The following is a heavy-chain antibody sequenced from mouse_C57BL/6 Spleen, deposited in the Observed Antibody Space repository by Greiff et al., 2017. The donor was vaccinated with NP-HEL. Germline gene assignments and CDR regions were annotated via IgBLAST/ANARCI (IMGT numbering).Heavy chain of an antibody. Sequence: EVQGVESGGGLVKPGGPLKLSCAASGFTFSDYGMHWVRQAPEKGLEWVAYISSGSSTIYYADTVKGRFTISRDNAKNTLFLQMTSLRSEDTAMYYWSRRGLSYSNLFDYWGQGTTLTVSS. CDR1: GFTFSDYG. D-gene: IGHD2-5*01. CDR2: ISSGSSTI. J-gene: IGHJ2*01. CDR3: SRRGLSYSNLFDY. V-gene: IGHV5-17*01.